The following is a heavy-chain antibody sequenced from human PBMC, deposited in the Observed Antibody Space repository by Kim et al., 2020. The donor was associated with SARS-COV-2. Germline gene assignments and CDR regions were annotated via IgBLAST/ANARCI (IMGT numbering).Heavy chain of an antibody. D-gene: IGHD3-10*01. V-gene: IGHV4-59*01. CDR3: ARVYGSGPGAFDI. J-gene: IGHJ3*02. Sequence: PSPKSRVTISVDTSKNQFSLKLSSVTAADTAVYYCARVYGSGPGAFDIWGQGTMVTVSS.